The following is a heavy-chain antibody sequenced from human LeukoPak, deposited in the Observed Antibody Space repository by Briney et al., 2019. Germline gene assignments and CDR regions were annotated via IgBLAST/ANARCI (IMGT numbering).Heavy chain of an antibody. CDR2: ISGSGGST. V-gene: IGHV3-23*01. CDR1: GFTFSSYA. CDR3: AKDRVDDPNYYYAMSV. J-gene: IGHJ6*02. Sequence: GGSLRLSCAASGFTFSSYAMSWVRQAPGKGLEWVSAISGSGGSTYYADSVKGRFTISRDNSKNTLYLQMNSLRAEDTAVYYCAKDRVDDPNYYYAMSVWGRGTTVTVSS. D-gene: IGHD1-1*01.